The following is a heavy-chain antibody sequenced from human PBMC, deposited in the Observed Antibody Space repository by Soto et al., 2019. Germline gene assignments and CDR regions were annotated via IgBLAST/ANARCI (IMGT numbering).Heavy chain of an antibody. CDR3: AKGVYSSSWYSYFDR. J-gene: IGHJ4*01. Sequence: EVQLVESGGDLVQPGGSLRLSCAASGFTFSSYAMSWVRQAPGKGLEWVSAISGSGGNTYYVGSVKGRFTISRDNSKNTLYLQMNSLRAEDTAVYYCAKGVYSSSWYSYFDRWGQGTLVTVSS. V-gene: IGHV3-23*04. CDR1: GFTFSSYA. CDR2: ISGSGGNT. D-gene: IGHD6-13*01.